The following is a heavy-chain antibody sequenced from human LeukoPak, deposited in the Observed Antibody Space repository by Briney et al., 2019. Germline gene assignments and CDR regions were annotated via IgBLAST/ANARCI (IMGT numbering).Heavy chain of an antibody. CDR2: TRYRSTWMT. CDR3: VRDFNWGFDY. Sequence: SQTLSLTCAISGDSVPSKSVSWSWIRQSPSGGLEFLGRTRYRSTWMTFYSLSVQSRMTINADTSRNHVSLRLNSVTPEDTALYYCVRDFNWGFDYWGQGTLVTVSS. CDR1: GDSVPSKSVS. J-gene: IGHJ4*02. V-gene: IGHV6-1*01. D-gene: IGHD7-27*01.